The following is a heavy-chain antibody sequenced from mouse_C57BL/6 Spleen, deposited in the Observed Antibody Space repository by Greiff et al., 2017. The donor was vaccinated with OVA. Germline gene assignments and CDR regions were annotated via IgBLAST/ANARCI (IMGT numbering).Heavy chain of an antibody. CDR2: ISSGSSTI. CDR1: GFTFSDYG. Sequence: DVKLVESGGGLVKPGGSLKLSCAASGFTFSDYGMHWVRQAPEKGLEWVAYISSGSSTIYYADTVKGRFTISRDNAKNTLFLQMTSLRSEDTAMYYCAREIYYYGSSLAYWGQGTLVTVSA. D-gene: IGHD1-1*01. V-gene: IGHV5-17*01. CDR3: AREIYYYGSSLAY. J-gene: IGHJ3*01.